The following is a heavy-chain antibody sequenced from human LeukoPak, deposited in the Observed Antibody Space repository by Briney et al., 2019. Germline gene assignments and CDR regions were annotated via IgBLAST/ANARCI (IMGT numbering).Heavy chain of an antibody. D-gene: IGHD6-13*01. CDR1: GYTFTGYY. V-gene: IGHV1-2*02. Sequence: ASVKVSCKASGYTFTGYYLHWVRQAPGQGLEWMGCVNPNSGDTNYAQKFQGSVTMTRDTSISTVYMELSRLRSDDTAVYYCARLRRGAAGIWDLNRIFPSYYYYMDVWGKGTTVTISS. CDR3: ARLRRGAAGIWDLNRIFPSYYYYMDV. J-gene: IGHJ6*03. CDR2: VNPNSGDT.